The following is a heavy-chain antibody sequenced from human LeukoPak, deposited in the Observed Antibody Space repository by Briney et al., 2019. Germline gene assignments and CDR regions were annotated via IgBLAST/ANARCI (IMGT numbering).Heavy chain of an antibody. CDR3: ARGPVRVPTYYDYVWGSYPDY. J-gene: IGHJ4*02. CDR1: GFTFSSCA. V-gene: IGHV3-30*04. D-gene: IGHD3-16*02. CDR2: ISYDGSNK. Sequence: GGSLRLSCAASGFTFSSCAMSWVRQAPGKGLEWVAVISYDGSNKYYADSVKGRFTISRDNSKNTLYLQMNSLRAEDTAVYYCARGPVRVPTYYDYVWGSYPDYWGQGTLVTVSS.